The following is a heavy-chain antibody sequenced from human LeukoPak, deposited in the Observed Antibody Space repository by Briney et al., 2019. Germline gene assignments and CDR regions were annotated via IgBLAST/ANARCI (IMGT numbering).Heavy chain of an antibody. D-gene: IGHD2-2*01. J-gene: IGHJ4*02. CDR2: INPSGGST. V-gene: IGHV1-46*01. CDR1: GYTFTSYY. Sequence: GASVKVSCKASGYTFTSYYMDWVRQAPGQGLEWMGIINPSGGSTSYAQKFQGRVTMTRDTSTSTLYMELSSLRSEDTAVCSCARARSSPSWGFDYWGQGTLVTVSS. CDR3: ARARSSPSWGFDY.